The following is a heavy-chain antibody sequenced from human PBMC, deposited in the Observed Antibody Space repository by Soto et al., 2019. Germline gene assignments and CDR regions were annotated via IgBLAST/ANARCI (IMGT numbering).Heavy chain of an antibody. Sequence: GGSLRLSCPGSRFIFSSYTMHWVRQAPGKGLVWVSRINSDGSSTSYADSVKGRFTISRDNAKNTLYLQMNSLRAEDTAVYYCAREVYYYGSGSYDGYYYGMDVWGQGTTVTVSS. CDR1: RFIFSSYT. V-gene: IGHV3-74*01. D-gene: IGHD3-10*01. J-gene: IGHJ6*02. CDR3: AREVYYYGSGSYDGYYYGMDV. CDR2: INSDGSST.